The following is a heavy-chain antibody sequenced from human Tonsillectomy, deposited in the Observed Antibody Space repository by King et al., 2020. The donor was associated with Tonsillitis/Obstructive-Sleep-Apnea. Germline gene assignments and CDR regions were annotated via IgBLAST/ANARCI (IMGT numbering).Heavy chain of an antibody. Sequence: VQLVESGGGVVQPGRSLTLSCAASGFTFSNHGMHWVRQAPGKGLEWGAVIWDDGSNKYHADSVKGRFTHSRDNSKNTLYLQMNSLRAEDTAVYYCARNAVNYYYYYMDVWGKGTTVTVSS. CDR2: IWDDGSNK. CDR1: GFTFSNHG. V-gene: IGHV3-33*01. J-gene: IGHJ6*03. D-gene: IGHD3-10*01. CDR3: ARNAVNYYYYYMDV.